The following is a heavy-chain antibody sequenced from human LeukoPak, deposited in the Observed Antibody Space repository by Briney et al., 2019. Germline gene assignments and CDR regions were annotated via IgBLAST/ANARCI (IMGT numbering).Heavy chain of an antibody. CDR3: ARVGYSRSWYSAVYSYFYGMDV. D-gene: IGHD6-13*01. Sequence: GESLRLSCAASGFTFSSYLMSWVRQAPGKGLEWVANINQSGSAKYYVDSVKRRSTISRDNANNSMYLTMNSLSAEDKAVYYCARVGYSRSWYSAVYSYFYGMDVWGQGTTVTVSS. CDR2: INQSGSAK. J-gene: IGHJ6*02. CDR1: GFTFSSYL. V-gene: IGHV3-7*03.